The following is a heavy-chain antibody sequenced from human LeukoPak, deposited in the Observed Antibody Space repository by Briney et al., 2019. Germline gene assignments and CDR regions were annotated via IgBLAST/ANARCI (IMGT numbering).Heavy chain of an antibody. CDR3: ARVAGSGHYYYYFNY. Sequence: GGSLRLSCAASGLTFSSYSMNWVRQAPGKGLEWVSVIFSDGRTFYADSVKGRITISRDSSKNTVYLQMNRLRPEDTAVYYCARVAGSGHYYYYFNYWGQGTLVTVSS. CDR1: GLTFSSYS. V-gene: IGHV3-66*01. J-gene: IGHJ4*02. CDR2: IFSDGRT. D-gene: IGHD3-22*01.